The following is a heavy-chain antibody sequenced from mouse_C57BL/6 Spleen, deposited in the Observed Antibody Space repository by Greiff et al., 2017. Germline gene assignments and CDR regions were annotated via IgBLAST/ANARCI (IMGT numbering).Heavy chain of an antibody. D-gene: IGHD1-1*01. CDR2: ISSGSSTI. CDR1: GFTFSDYG. Sequence: EVQRVESGGGLVKPGGSLKLSCAASGFTFSDYGMHWVRQAPEKGLEWVAYISSGSSTIYYADTVKGRFTISRDNAKNTLFLQMTSLRSEDTAMYYCARGSLYYYGTQYFGGWGTGTTVTVSS. V-gene: IGHV5-17*01. J-gene: IGHJ1*03. CDR3: ARGSLYYYGTQYFGG.